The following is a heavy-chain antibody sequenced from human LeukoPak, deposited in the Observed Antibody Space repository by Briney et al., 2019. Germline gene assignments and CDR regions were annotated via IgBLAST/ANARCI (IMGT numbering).Heavy chain of an antibody. Sequence: ASVKVSCKASGYTFTSYDINWVRQATGQGLEWMGWINPNSGGTNYAQKFQGRVTMTRDTSISTAYMELSRLRSDDTAVYYCARGPPCTYYDFWSGYHDKLDYWGQGTLVTVSS. CDR1: GYTFTSYD. V-gene: IGHV1-2*02. CDR3: ARGPPCTYYDFWSGYHDKLDY. D-gene: IGHD3-3*01. J-gene: IGHJ4*02. CDR2: INPNSGGT.